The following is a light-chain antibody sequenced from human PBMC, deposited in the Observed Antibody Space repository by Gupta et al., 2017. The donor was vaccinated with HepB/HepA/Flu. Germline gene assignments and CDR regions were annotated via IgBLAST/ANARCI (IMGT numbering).Light chain of an antibody. J-gene: IGLJ2*01. V-gene: IGLV3-25*03. CDR3: QSTDISGVV. CDR2: KNS. Sequence: SELTQPPSVSVSPGQTARITCSGDALPRKYAYWYQQRPGQAPVLIIYKNSERPLGIPERYSGFRSGTTVTLTIRGVQAEDEADYYCQSTDISGVVFGGGTKVTVL. CDR1: ALPRKY.